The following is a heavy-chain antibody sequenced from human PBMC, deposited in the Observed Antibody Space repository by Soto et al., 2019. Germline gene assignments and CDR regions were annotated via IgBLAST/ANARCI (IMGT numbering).Heavy chain of an antibody. Sequence: PGGSLRLSCAASGFTFSSYSMNWVRQAPGKGLEWVSSISSSSSYIYYADSVKGRFTISRDNAKNSLYLQMNSLRAEDTAVYYCARAPVVAAKTKKGGFSAFDIWGQGTMVTVSS. CDR2: ISSSSSYI. CDR3: ARAPVVAAKTKKGGFSAFDI. CDR1: GFTFSSYS. J-gene: IGHJ3*02. V-gene: IGHV3-21*01. D-gene: IGHD2-15*01.